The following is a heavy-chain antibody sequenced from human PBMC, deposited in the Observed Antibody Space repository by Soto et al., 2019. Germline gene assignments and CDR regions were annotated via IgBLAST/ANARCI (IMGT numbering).Heavy chain of an antibody. J-gene: IGHJ4*02. Sequence: EVQLLESGGGLVQPGGSLRLSCAASGFTFSSYPMTWVRQAPGEGLQWVSSISGSGASTFYADSVKGRFTISRDNSKNTLTLQMSSLRAEDTAIYYCAKYSCSWDEDYWGQGTLVTVSS. V-gene: IGHV3-23*01. CDR1: GFTFSSYP. D-gene: IGHD2-15*01. CDR2: ISGSGAST. CDR3: AKYSCSWDEDY.